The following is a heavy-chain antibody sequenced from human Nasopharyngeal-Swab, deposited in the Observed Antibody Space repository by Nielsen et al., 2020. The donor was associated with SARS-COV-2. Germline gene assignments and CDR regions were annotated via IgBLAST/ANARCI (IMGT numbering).Heavy chain of an antibody. D-gene: IGHD4-23*01. Sequence: GESLKISCLASGFTFSSYAMHWVLQPPGKGPESLSAISNNAVSTSYAEPVKGRFTIYRDNSKNTLYIQMSGLRDEDTAIYSCVKVGNTGWFDRWCRGTLVTVSS. CDR3: VKVGNTGWFDR. CDR1: GFTFSSYA. J-gene: IGHJ5*02. CDR2: ISNNAVST. V-gene: IGHV3-64D*06.